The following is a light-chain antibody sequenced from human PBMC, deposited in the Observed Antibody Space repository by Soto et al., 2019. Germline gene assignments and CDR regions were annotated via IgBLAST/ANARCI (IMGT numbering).Light chain of an antibody. V-gene: IGKV3-11*01. Sequence: DSVLTQSPATLSLSPGERATLSCRASQSVSSYLAWYQQKPGQAPRLLIYDASNRATGIPARFSGSGSGTDFTLTISSLEPEDFAVYYCQQRSNWPPTWTFGQGTKV. CDR1: QSVSSY. CDR2: DAS. J-gene: IGKJ1*01. CDR3: QQRSNWPPTWT.